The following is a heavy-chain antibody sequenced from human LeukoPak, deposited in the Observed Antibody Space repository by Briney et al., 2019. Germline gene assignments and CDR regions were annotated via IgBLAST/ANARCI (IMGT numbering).Heavy chain of an antibody. CDR1: GFTFGSYA. CDR2: ISGSGGST. J-gene: IGHJ1*01. Sequence: GGSLRLSCEASGFTFGSYAMSWVRQAPGKGLEWVSAISGSGGSTYYADSVKGRFTISRDNSKNTLYLQMNSLRAEDTAVYYCAKDPYYDSSGPEYFQHWGQGTLVTVSS. D-gene: IGHD3-22*01. CDR3: AKDPYYDSSGPEYFQH. V-gene: IGHV3-23*01.